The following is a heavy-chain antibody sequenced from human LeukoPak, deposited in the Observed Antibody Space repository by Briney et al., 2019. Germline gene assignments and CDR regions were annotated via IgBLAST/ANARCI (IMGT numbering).Heavy chain of an antibody. CDR1: GGSISSGGYY. CDR2: IYHSGST. V-gene: IGHV4-30-2*01. Sequence: SQTLSLTCTVSGGSISSGGYYWSWIRQPPGKGLEWIGYIYHSGSTYYNPSLKSRVTISVDRSKNQFSLKLSSVTAADTAVYYCARAGSSSHDGARVDNWFDPWGQGTLVTVSS. J-gene: IGHJ5*02. CDR3: ARAGSSSHDGARVDNWFDP. D-gene: IGHD6-13*01.